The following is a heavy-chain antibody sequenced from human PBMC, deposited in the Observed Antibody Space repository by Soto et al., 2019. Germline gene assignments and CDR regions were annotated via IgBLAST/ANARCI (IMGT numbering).Heavy chain of an antibody. CDR2: ISSSGSTI. J-gene: IGHJ6*03. Sequence: GGSLRLSCAASGFTFSDYYMSWIRQAPGKGLEWVSYISSSGSTIYYADSVKGRFTISRDNAKNSLYLQMNSLRAEDTAVYYCARDHGGGIWGSYRPYYYYYMDVWGKGTTVTVSS. CDR3: ARDHGGGIWGSYRPYYYYYMDV. D-gene: IGHD3-16*02. V-gene: IGHV3-11*01. CDR1: GFTFSDYY.